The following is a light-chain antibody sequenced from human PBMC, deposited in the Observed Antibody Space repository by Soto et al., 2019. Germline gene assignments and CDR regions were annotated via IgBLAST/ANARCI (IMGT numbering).Light chain of an antibody. J-gene: IGLJ3*02. V-gene: IGLV2-14*03. CDR1: SSDVGGYNY. Sequence: QSALTQPASVSGSPGQSISISCTGTSSDVGGYNYVSWYQQHPGKAPKLDVTVRPSGISDRFSASKSGNTASLTISGLQAEDEADYYCSSYTSSSTLVFGGGTKLTVL. CDR3: SSYTSSSTLV. CDR2: DVT.